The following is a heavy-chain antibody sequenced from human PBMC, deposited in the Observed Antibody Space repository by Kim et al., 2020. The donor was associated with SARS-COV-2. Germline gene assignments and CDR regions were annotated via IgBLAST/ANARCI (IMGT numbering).Heavy chain of an antibody. V-gene: IGHV1-3*04. CDR2: IKTGNGNT. D-gene: IGHD6-19*01. CDR3: GSRPGIAVAGLDY. Sequence: ASVKVSCTASGYTFTSYAMHWVRQAPGQRLEWMGWIKTGNGNTKYSQKFQDRVTITSDTSANTAYMELSSLRSEDTAVYYCGSRPGIAVAGLDYWGQGTLVTVSS. J-gene: IGHJ4*02. CDR1: GYTFTSYA.